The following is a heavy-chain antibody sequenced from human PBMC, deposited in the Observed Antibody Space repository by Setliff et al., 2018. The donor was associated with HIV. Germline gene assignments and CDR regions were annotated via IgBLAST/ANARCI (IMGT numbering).Heavy chain of an antibody. V-gene: IGHV3-74*01. CDR1: GFTFSSYW. D-gene: IGHD5-18*01. CDR3: ARDDSNGIDVFDI. Sequence: GGSLRLSCAASGFTFSSYWMHWVRQAPGKGLVWVSRINNDGSYASYADSVKGRFTISRDNPKNSLYLQMTSLRAEDTAVYYCARDDSNGIDVFDIWGQGTMVTVSS. CDR2: INNDGSYA. J-gene: IGHJ3*02.